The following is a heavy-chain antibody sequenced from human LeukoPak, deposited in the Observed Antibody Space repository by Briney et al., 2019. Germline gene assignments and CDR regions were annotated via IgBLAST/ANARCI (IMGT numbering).Heavy chain of an antibody. CDR1: GGSFTTYA. V-gene: IGHV1-69*13. J-gene: IGHJ3*02. CDR2: LIPVSGRP. D-gene: IGHD7-27*01. CDR3: AKDDLGLAAFDI. Sequence: GASVKVSCKAFGGSFTTYAISWVRQAPGQSLEWMGGLIPVSGRPNYAQKFEGRHTITADESTTTAHMELRSLRSEDTALYYCAKDDLGLAAFDIWGQGTMVTVSS.